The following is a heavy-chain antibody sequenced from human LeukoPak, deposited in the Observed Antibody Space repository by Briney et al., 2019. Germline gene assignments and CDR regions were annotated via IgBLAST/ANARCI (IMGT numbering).Heavy chain of an antibody. J-gene: IGHJ3*02. D-gene: IGHD6-13*01. V-gene: IGHV4-4*07. CDR1: GRSISSYY. CDR3: ARAGTGYSSSWFRAFDI. CDR2: TYTRGRP. Sequence: SETLSLTCTLSGRSISSYYGSWIRQPAGKGLEWIGRTYTRGRPNYNPSLKTRVPMSVAKSKTQFSRMLISLTAADTAVYYCARAGTGYSSSWFRAFDIWGQGTMVTVSS.